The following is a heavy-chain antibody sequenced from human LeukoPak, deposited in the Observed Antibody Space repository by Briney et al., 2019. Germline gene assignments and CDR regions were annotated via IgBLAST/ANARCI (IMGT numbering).Heavy chain of an antibody. D-gene: IGHD5-12*01. Sequence: GGSLRPSCAASGFTFSSYGMHWVRQAPGKGLEWVAVISYDGSNKYYADSVKGRFTISRDNSKNTLYLQMNSLRAEDTAVYYCAKDLAPYGGYEYYFDYWGQGTLVTVSS. CDR3: AKDLAPYGGYEYYFDY. CDR2: ISYDGSNK. V-gene: IGHV3-30*18. CDR1: GFTFSSYG. J-gene: IGHJ4*02.